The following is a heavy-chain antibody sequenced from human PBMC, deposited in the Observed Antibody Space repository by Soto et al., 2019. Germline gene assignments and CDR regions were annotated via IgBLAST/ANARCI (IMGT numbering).Heavy chain of an antibody. CDR1: GYTFTSYD. J-gene: IGHJ6*02. CDR2: MNPNSGNT. D-gene: IGHD5-18*01. Sequence: QVQLVQSGAEVKKPGASVKVSCKASGYTFTSYDINWVRQATGQGLEWMGWMNPNSGNTGYAQKFQGRVTMTRNTSISTAYMELSSLRSEDTAVYYCARVGYSYGWVSYYCGMDVWGQGTTVTVSS. V-gene: IGHV1-8*02. CDR3: ARVGYSYGWVSYYCGMDV.